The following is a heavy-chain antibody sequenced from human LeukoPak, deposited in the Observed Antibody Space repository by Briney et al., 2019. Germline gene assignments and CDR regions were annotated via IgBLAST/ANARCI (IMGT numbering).Heavy chain of an antibody. V-gene: IGHV4-4*07. CDR1: GGSINFYY. J-gene: IGHJ4*02. D-gene: IGHD2-21*01. CDR2: IYSIGST. Sequence: SQTLSLTCTVSGGSINFYYWNWIRQPAGKGLEWIGRIYSIGSTNYSPSLKSRVTMSVDKSKNQFSLNVSSVTAADTAVYYCARGTADPYSFDSWGQGILVTVSS. CDR3: ARGTADPYSFDS.